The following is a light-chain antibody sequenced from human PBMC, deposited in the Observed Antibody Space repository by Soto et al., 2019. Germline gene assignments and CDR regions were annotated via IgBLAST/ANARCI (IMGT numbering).Light chain of an antibody. J-gene: IGKJ1*01. CDR2: KAS. Sequence: DIQMTQSPSTLSASVGDRVTITCRASQSISSWLAWYQEKPGKAPKLLIYKASTLESGVPSRFSGSGSGTEFTLSISSLQPDAFATYYCQQYRSYSWTFGQGTKVEI. CDR3: QQYRSYSWT. V-gene: IGKV1-5*03. CDR1: QSISSW.